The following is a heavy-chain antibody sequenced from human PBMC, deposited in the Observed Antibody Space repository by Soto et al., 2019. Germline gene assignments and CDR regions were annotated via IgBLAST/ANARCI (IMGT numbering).Heavy chain of an antibody. CDR2: ISSSSSYI. V-gene: IGHV3-21*01. CDR1: GFTFSSYS. CDR3: ARYHYDFWSGYYKPEYYFDY. J-gene: IGHJ4*02. Sequence: LRLSCAASGFTFSSYSMNWVRQAPGKGLEWVSSISSSSSYIYYADSVKGRFTISRDNAKNSLYLQMNSLRAEDTAVYYCARYHYDFWSGYYKPEYYFDYWGQGTMVTVSS. D-gene: IGHD3-3*01.